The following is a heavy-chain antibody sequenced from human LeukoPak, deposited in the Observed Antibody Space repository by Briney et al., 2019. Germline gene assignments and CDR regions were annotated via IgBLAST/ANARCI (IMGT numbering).Heavy chain of an antibody. D-gene: IGHD2-21*02. CDR2: ISNSGGST. Sequence: GGSLRLSCVASGFTFSSYAMRWVRQVPGKGLQWVSAISNSGGSTHYVDSVKGRFTISRDNSKNTLYLQMNSLRAEDTAVYYCARRRYCGGDCRIYDFDYWGQGTLVTVSS. V-gene: IGHV3-23*01. CDR1: GFTFSSYA. CDR3: ARRRYCGGDCRIYDFDY. J-gene: IGHJ4*02.